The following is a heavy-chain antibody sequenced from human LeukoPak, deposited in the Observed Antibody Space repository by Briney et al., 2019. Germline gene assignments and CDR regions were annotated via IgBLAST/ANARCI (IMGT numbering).Heavy chain of an antibody. D-gene: IGHD3-22*01. CDR1: VFTFSSYA. V-gene: IGHV3-23*01. J-gene: IGHJ4*02. CDR2: ISGSGGST. Sequence: GGSLRLSCACSVFTFSSYAMSWVRQAPGKGLEWVSAISGSGGSTYYADSVKGRFTISRDNSKNTLYLQMNSLRAEDTAVYYCAKDPAPSYYYDSSGPSDYWGQGTLVTVSS. CDR3: AKDPAPSYYYDSSGPSDY.